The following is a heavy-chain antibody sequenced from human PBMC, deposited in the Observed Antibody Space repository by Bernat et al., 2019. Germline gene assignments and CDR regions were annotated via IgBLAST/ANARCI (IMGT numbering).Heavy chain of an antibody. J-gene: IGHJ4*02. CDR3: AKGVVVAGAFDH. CDR2: IRYDGSTI. D-gene: IGHD6-19*01. V-gene: IGHV3-30*02. CDR1: GFTFSGYG. Sequence: QVQLVESGGGVVQPGGSLRLSCAASGFTFSGYGMHWVRQAPGKGLEWVSFIRYDGSTIYYADSVKGRFTISRDNSKNTLYLQMNSLRAEDTGVYYCAKGVVVAGAFDHWGQGTLVTVSS.